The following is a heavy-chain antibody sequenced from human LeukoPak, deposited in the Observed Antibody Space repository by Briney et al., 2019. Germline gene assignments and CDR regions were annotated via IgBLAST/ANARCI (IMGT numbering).Heavy chain of an antibody. Sequence: SETLSLTXTVSGGSISSYYWSWIRQPAGKGLEWIGRIYTSGSTNYNPSLKSRVTMSVDTSKNQFSLKLSSVTAADTAVYYCARARDDYGDYVWFDPWGQGTLVTVSS. CDR3: ARARDDYGDYVWFDP. V-gene: IGHV4-4*07. D-gene: IGHD4-17*01. J-gene: IGHJ5*02. CDR1: GGSISSYY. CDR2: IYTSGST.